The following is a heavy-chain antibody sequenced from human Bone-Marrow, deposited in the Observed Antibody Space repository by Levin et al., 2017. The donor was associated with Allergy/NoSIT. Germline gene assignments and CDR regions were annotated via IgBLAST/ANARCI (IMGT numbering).Heavy chain of an antibody. D-gene: IGHD5-12*01. CDR3: ARGGNECDS. CDR1: GYTFTTSA. J-gene: IGHJ4*02. V-gene: IGHV7-4-1*02. CDR2: INTNTGTP. Sequence: ASVKVSCKASGYTFTTSAINWVRQAPGQGLEWRGWINTNTGTPTYARGFAGRFVFSLATSGTTAYLHINSLKPEDAARYNCARGGNECDSWGQGTLVTVSS.